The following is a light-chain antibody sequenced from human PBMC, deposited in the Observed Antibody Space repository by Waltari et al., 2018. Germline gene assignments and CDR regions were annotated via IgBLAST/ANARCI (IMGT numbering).Light chain of an antibody. J-gene: IGKJ3*01. CDR3: QQYSSFPFT. CDR1: QIISSW. V-gene: IGKV1-5*03. CDR2: KAS. Sequence: DIQMTQSPSTLSAFVGDRVTITCRASQIISSWLAWYQQKPGKAPNLLIYKASSLETGVPSRFSGSGSGTDFTLTISSLQPDDFATYYCQQYSSFPFTFGPGTKVDIK.